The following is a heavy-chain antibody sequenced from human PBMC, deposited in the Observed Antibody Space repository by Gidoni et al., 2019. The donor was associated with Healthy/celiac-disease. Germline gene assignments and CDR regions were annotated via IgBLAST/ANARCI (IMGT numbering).Heavy chain of an antibody. CDR3: ARIQPIYCSGGSCLYAFDI. V-gene: IGHV4-61*02. D-gene: IGHD2-15*01. CDR1: GGSISSGSYY. Sequence: QVQLQESGPGLVKPSQTLSLTCTVSGGSISSGSYYWSWIRQPAGKGLEWIGRIYTSGSTNYNPSLKSRVTISVDTSKNQFSLKLSSVTAADTAVYYCARIQPIYCSGGSCLYAFDIWGQGTMVTVSS. CDR2: IYTSGST. J-gene: IGHJ3*02.